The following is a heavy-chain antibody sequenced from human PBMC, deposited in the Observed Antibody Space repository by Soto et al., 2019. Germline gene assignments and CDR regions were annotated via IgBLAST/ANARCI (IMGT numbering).Heavy chain of an antibody. CDR3: AKDPESYRSSFGY. Sequence: EVQLVESGGGLVQPGRSLRLSCAASGFTFDDYDMHWVRQAPGKGLEWVSGISWNSGSIGYADSVKGRFTISRDNAKNSLYLQMNSLTAEDTALYYCAKDPESYRSSFGYWGQGTLVTVSS. V-gene: IGHV3-9*01. CDR2: ISWNSGSI. CDR1: GFTFDDYD. D-gene: IGHD6-13*01. J-gene: IGHJ4*02.